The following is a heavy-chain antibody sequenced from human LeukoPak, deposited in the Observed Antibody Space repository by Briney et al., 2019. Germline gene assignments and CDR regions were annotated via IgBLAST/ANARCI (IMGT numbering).Heavy chain of an antibody. CDR2: ITGSGDTT. J-gene: IGHJ4*02. V-gene: IGHV3-23*01. CDR3: AKWGDYDILTGYYVSDF. CDR1: GFIFRNYA. D-gene: IGHD3-9*01. Sequence: GRSLRLSCAASGFIFRNYAMSWVRQAPGKGLEWVSAITGSGDTTYYADSVKGRFTISRDNSKNTLYVEMNTLRAEDTAVYYCAKWGDYDILTGYYVSDFWGQGTLVTVSS.